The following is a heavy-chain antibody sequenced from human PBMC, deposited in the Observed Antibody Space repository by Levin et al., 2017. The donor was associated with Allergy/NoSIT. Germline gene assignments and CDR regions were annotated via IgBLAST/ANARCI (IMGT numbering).Heavy chain of an antibody. V-gene: IGHV1-69*06. D-gene: IGHD3-10*01. CDR3: ARDREYYYGSGTRRGWFDP. CDR1: GGTFSSYA. CDR2: IIPIFGTA. Sequence: SVKVSCKASGGTFSSYAISWVRQAPGQGLEWMGGIIPIFGTANYAQKFQGRVTITADKSTSTAYMELSSLRSEDTAVYYCARDREYYYGSGTRRGWFDPWGQGTLVTVSS. J-gene: IGHJ5*02.